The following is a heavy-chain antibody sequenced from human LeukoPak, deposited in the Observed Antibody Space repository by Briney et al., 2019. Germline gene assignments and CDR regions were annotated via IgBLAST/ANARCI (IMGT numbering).Heavy chain of an antibody. CDR1: GDSVSSNSAA. Sequence: SQTLSLTCAISGDSVSSNSAAWNWIRQSPSRGLEWLGRTYYRSKWYNDYAVSVKSRITINPDTSKNQFSLQLNSVTPEDTAVYYCARDVPYSSGWCDAFDIWGQGTMVTVSS. J-gene: IGHJ3*02. CDR3: ARDVPYSSGWCDAFDI. D-gene: IGHD6-19*01. V-gene: IGHV6-1*01. CDR2: TYYRSKWYN.